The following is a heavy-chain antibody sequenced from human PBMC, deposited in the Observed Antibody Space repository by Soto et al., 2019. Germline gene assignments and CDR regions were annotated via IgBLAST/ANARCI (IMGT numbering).Heavy chain of an antibody. CDR3: VRDKSPYSSGWHNRHFDY. CDR1: GFTFSICA. CDR2: ISFDGSNK. V-gene: IGHV3-30-3*01. D-gene: IGHD6-19*01. J-gene: IGHJ4*02. Sequence: PVESLILSYRSSGFTFSICAQHGIPQGPGKGLEWVAVISFDGSNKYYADSVKGRFTISRDNSKTLYLQMNSLRAEDTAVYYCVRDKSPYSSGWHNRHFDYWGQGT.